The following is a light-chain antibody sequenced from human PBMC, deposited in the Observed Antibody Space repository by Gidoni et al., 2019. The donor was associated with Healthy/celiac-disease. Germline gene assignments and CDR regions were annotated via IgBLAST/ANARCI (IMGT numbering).Light chain of an antibody. CDR2: GAS. CDR3: QQYGSPPLT. J-gene: IGKJ1*01. CDR1: QSVSICY. V-gene: IGKV3-20*01. Sequence: ENVLTQSPGTLSLSPGERATLACRASQSVSICYVAWYQQNPVPAPMPLIYGASSSATGIPDRFSRSVSGTVFTLTISRLAPEFFAVYYSQQYGSPPLTFGQGTKVEIK.